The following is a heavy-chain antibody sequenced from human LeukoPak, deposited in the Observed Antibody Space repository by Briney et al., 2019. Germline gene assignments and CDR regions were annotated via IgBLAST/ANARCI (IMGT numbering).Heavy chain of an antibody. Sequence: SVKVSCKASGGTFSSYAISWVRQAPGQGLEWMGGIIPIFGTANYAQKFQGRVTITADGSTSTAYMELSSLRSEDTAVYYCARELRAHDAFDIWGQGTMVTVSS. CDR2: IIPIFGTA. CDR3: ARELRAHDAFDI. J-gene: IGHJ3*02. CDR1: GGTFSSYA. V-gene: IGHV1-69*01.